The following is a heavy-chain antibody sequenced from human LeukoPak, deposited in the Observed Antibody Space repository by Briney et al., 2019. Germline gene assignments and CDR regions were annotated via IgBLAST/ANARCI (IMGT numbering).Heavy chain of an antibody. D-gene: IGHD6-13*01. CDR3: AKHHYSSSRDYFDY. V-gene: IGHV3-23*01. CDR1: GFTFGTYA. Sequence: PGGSLRLSCAASGFTFGTYAMTWVRQAPGKGQEWVSVISGSGGSTNYADSVKGRFIISRDNSRNTLFLQMNSLRAEDTAVYYCAKHHYSSSRDYFDYWGQGTLVTVSS. CDR2: ISGSGGST. J-gene: IGHJ4*02.